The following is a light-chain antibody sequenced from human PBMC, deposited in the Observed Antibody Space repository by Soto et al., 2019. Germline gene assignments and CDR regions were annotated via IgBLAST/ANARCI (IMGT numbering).Light chain of an antibody. Sequence: QSVLTQPASVSGSPGQSITISCTGTSSDVGSYNYVSWYQHHPGKAPRLMIYASSNRPSGVSHRFSGSRSGNTASLAISGLQAEEEADYYCSSYTSGSTIYVFGAGTKVTV. CDR1: SSDVGSYNY. V-gene: IGLV2-14*01. CDR2: ASS. CDR3: SSYTSGSTIYV. J-gene: IGLJ1*01.